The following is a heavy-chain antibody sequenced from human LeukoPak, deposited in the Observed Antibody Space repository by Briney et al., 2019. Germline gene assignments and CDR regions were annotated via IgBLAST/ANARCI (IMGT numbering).Heavy chain of an antibody. D-gene: IGHD6-13*01. J-gene: IGHJ4*02. V-gene: IGHV5-51*01. CDR2: IYPGDSDT. Sequence: GESLKISCKGSGYSFTSYWIGWVRQMPGKGLEWMGIIYPGDSDTRYSPSFQGQVTISADKSISTAYLQWSSLKAADTAMYYCAGSGSSSWYYFDYWGQGPLVTVSS. CDR3: AGSGSSSWYYFDY. CDR1: GYSFTSYW.